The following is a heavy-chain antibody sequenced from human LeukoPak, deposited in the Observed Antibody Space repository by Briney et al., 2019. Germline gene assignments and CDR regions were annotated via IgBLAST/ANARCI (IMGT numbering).Heavy chain of an antibody. Sequence: GGSLRLSCAASGFTFSSYAMSWVRQAPGKGLEWVSAINGSGGGTYYADSVKGRFTISRDNSKNTLYLQMNSLRAEDTAVYYCAKQVVAARYYYYGMDVWGKGTTVTVSS. CDR2: INGSGGGT. D-gene: IGHD2-15*01. CDR3: AKQVVAARYYYYGMDV. V-gene: IGHV3-23*01. CDR1: GFTFSSYA. J-gene: IGHJ6*04.